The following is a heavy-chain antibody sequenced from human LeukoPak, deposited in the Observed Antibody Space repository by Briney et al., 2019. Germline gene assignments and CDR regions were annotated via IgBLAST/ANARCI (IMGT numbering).Heavy chain of an antibody. CDR2: IYYSGST. D-gene: IGHD3-10*01. V-gene: IGHV4-59*01. J-gene: IGHJ4*02. CDR1: GGSTSSYY. CDR3: ARVGFREPAFDY. Sequence: SETLSLTCTVSGGSTSSYYWSWIRQPPGKGLEWIGYIYYSGSTNYNPSLKSRVTISVDTSKNQFSLKPSSVTAADTAVYYCARVGFREPAFDYWGQGTLVTVSS.